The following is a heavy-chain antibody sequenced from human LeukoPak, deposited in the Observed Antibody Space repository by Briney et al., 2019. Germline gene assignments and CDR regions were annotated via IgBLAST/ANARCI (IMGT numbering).Heavy chain of an antibody. Sequence: GGSLRLSCAASGFTFSSSWMSWVRQAPGKGLEWVANIKEDGSEKYYVDSIKGRFTISRDNAKNSLYLQMNSLRAEDTAVYYCARSTRPPWGQGTLVTVSS. D-gene: IGHD1-1*01. CDR3: ARSTRPP. J-gene: IGHJ5*02. CDR2: IKEDGSEK. CDR1: GFTFSSSW. V-gene: IGHV3-7*01.